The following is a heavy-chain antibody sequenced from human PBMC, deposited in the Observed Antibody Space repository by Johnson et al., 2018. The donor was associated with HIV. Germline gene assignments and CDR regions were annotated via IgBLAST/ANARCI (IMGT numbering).Heavy chain of an antibody. Sequence: VQLVESGGGVVQPGRSLRLSCAASGFTFSTYAMHWVRQPPGEGLEWVAIISYAVSNKYYADSVNGRFTISRADSQNTLYLQMNSLNTEDTAVYYCTGRTGYYGSGSRDDAFDIWGQGTMVTVSS. CDR2: ISYAVSNK. J-gene: IGHJ3*02. V-gene: IGHV3-30-3*01. D-gene: IGHD3-10*01. CDR1: GFTFSTYA. CDR3: TGRTGYYGSGSRDDAFDI.